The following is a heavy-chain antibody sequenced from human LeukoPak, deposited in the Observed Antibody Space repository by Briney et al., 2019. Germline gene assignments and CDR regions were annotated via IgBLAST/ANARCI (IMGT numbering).Heavy chain of an antibody. J-gene: IGHJ4*02. CDR1: GGSFSGYY. D-gene: IGHD3-10*01. Sequence: KPSETLSLTCAVYGGSFSGYYWSWIRQPPGKGLEWIGEINHSGSTNYNPSLKSRGTISVDTSKNQFSLKLSSVTAADTAVYYCARHHRPRYGSGSYAFDYWGQGTLVTVSS. CDR2: INHSGST. CDR3: ARHHRPRYGSGSYAFDY. V-gene: IGHV4-34*01.